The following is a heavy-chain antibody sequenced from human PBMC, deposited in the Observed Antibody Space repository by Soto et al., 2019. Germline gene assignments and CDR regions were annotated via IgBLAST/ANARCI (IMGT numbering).Heavy chain of an antibody. CDR1: GYAFTVYY. V-gene: IGHV1-2*02. D-gene: IGHD3-3*01. CDR2: INLNRGGT. J-gene: IGHJ6*02. CDR3: ARGAYYDFWRGYSDVYYYYGMDV. Sequence: ASVKVSCKASGYAFTVYYMHWVRQAPGQGLEWSGWINLNRGGTNYAQKFQGRVTMTRDTSISTAYMELSRLRSEDTAVYYCARGAYYDFWRGYSDVYYYYGMDVWGQGTTVTVSS.